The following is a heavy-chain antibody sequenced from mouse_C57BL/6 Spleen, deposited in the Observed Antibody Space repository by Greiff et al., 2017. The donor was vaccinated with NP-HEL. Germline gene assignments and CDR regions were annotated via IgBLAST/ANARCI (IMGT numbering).Heavy chain of an antibody. CDR2: INPGSGGT. D-gene: IGHD2-4*01. J-gene: IGHJ4*01. V-gene: IGHV1-54*01. CDR1: GYAFTNYL. CDR3: ARGGTDDYGFYAMDY. Sequence: VQLKESGAELVRPGTSVKVSCKASGYAFTNYLIEWVKQRPGQGLEWIGVINPGSGGTNYNEKFKGKATLTADKSSSTAYMQLSSLTSEDSAVYFCARGGTDDYGFYAMDYWGQGTSVTDSS.